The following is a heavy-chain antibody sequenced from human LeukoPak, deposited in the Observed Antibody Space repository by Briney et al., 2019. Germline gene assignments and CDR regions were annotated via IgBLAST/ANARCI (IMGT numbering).Heavy chain of an antibody. D-gene: IGHD4/OR15-4a*01. J-gene: IGHJ6*02. CDR1: GGTFSSYA. V-gene: IGHV1-69*13. Sequence: SVNVSCKASGGTFSSYAISWVRQAPGQGLEWMGGIIPIFGTANYAQKFQGRVTITADESTSTAYMELSSLRSEDTAVYYCARGRIQTMGFCYYYGMDVWGQGTTVTVSS. CDR3: ARGRIQTMGFCYYYGMDV. CDR2: IIPIFGTA.